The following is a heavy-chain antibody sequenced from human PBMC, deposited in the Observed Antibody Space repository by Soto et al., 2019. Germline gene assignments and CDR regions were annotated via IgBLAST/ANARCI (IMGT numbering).Heavy chain of an antibody. V-gene: IGHV4-59*01. D-gene: IGHD3-10*01. CDR1: GGSISSYY. Sequence: SETLSLTCTVSGGSISSYYWSWIRQPPGKGLEWIGYIYYSGSTNYNPSLKSRVTISVDTSKNQFSLKLSSVTAADTAVYYCARDLAPGGYYYYYMDVWGKGTTVTVSS. J-gene: IGHJ6*03. CDR3: ARDLAPGGYYYYYMDV. CDR2: IYYSGST.